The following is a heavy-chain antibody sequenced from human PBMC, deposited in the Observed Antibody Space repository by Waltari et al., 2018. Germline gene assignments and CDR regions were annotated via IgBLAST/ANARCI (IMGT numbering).Heavy chain of an antibody. Sequence: QVQLVESGGGVVGPGRSLRLFCPAPGFTFISFAIHWVRQAAGKGLDWVAVICDEGALKYYADSVKGRFTNCRDIAKRTVNLQKNSLNSEDTAVYYCSGADFLYWSFDLWGRGSLVTVSS. J-gene: IGHJ2*01. CDR2: ICDEGALK. V-gene: IGHV3-30*04. CDR1: GFTFISFA. CDR3: SGADFLYWSFDL.